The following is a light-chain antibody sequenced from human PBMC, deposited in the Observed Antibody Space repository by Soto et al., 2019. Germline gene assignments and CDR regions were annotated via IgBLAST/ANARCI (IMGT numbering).Light chain of an antibody. V-gene: IGKV1-39*01. Sequence: DIQMTQSPSSLSASVGDRVTITCRASHNINNYLSWYQQNPGKAPKLLIHAASSLQSGVPSKFSGSGSATDFTLTISSLEPEDFATYYCQQGYSIPLTFGAGTKVEI. CDR3: QQGYSIPLT. CDR2: AAS. CDR1: HNINNY. J-gene: IGKJ4*01.